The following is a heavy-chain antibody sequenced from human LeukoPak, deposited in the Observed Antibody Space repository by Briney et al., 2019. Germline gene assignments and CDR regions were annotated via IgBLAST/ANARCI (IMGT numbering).Heavy chain of an antibody. CDR1: GFSVNNNY. CDR3: AGGSYYGSGSRPGYIEY. V-gene: IGHV3-53*01. CDR2: MDNFGYK. Sequence: PGGSLRLSCAASGFSVNNNYMNWVRQATGKGLEWVSLMDNFGYKHYADSVEGRVTISRDSSRNTVYLRLNSLRAEDTAVYYCAGGSYYGSGSRPGYIEYWGQGTLVTVSS. J-gene: IGHJ4*02. D-gene: IGHD3-10*01.